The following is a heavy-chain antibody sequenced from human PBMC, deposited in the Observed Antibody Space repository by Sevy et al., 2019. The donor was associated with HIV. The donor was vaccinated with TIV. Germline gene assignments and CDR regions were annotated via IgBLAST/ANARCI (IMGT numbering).Heavy chain of an antibody. CDR3: ASGVVPAAIFSHFDY. D-gene: IGHD2-2*01. Sequence: SETLSLTCAVYGGSFSGYYWSWIRQPPGRGLEWIGEINHSGSTNYNPSLKSRVTISVDTSKNQFSLKLSSVTAADTAVYYCASGVVPAAIFSHFDYWGQRTLVTVSS. CDR2: INHSGST. V-gene: IGHV4-34*01. CDR1: GGSFSGYY. J-gene: IGHJ4*02.